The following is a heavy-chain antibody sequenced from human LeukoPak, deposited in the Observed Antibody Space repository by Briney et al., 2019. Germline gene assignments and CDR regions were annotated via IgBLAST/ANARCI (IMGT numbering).Heavy chain of an antibody. V-gene: IGHV3-53*04. CDR1: GFTVNSNY. J-gene: IGHJ5*02. CDR3: ARDLRSCSGGECYEYKWFDP. Sequence: GGSLRLSCGASGFTVNSNYMAWVRQAPGKGLEWVALIYSGGSTHYSDSVRGRFTSSRHNSNNTLYLQMRSLRPDDTAVYYCARDLRSCSGGECYEYKWFDPWGQGTLVTVSS. CDR2: IYSGGST. D-gene: IGHD2-21*01.